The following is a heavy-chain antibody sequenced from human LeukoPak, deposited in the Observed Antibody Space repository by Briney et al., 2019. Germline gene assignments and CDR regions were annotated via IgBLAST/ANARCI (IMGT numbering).Heavy chain of an antibody. V-gene: IGHV3-7*01. J-gene: IGHJ4*02. CDR1: GFTFSSYW. D-gene: IGHD3-10*01. CDR2: IKNDGSEE. Sequence: GGSLRLSCAASGFTFSSYWMRWVRQAPGKGLEGLANIKNDGSEEYYVDSVKGRFTISRDNAKNSLFLQMNSLTVEDTAVYYCARAIRGSAVDTGDRWGQGTLVTVSS. CDR3: ARAIRGSAVDTGDR.